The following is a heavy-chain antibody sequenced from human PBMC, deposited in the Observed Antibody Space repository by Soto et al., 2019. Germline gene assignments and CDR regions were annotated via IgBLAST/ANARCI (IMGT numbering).Heavy chain of an antibody. V-gene: IGHV1-46*01. Sequence: GASVKVSCKASGYTFTSYYMHWGRQAPGQGLDWMGIINPSGGSTSYAQKFQGRVTMTRDTSTSTVYMELSSLRSEDTAVYYCARDRSEATILAYYYYGMDVWGQGTTVTVSS. CDR2: INPSGGST. CDR3: ARDRSEATILAYYYYGMDV. D-gene: IGHD5-12*01. CDR1: GYTFTSYY. J-gene: IGHJ6*02.